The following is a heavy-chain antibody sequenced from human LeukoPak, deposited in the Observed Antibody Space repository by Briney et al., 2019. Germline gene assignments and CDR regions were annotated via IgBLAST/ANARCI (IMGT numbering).Heavy chain of an antibody. J-gene: IGHJ4*02. CDR1: GGSISGTNW. CDR3: SRESGPFCPFGY. V-gene: IGHV4/OR15-8*02. Sequence: KASETLSLTRGVSGGSISGTNWWSWVRQPPGQGLEWIGEISLAGQTNYNPSLNGRVTMSLDKSSNQLSLHLTSVTAADTATYFCSRESGPFCPFGYWGQGTLVIVSS. D-gene: IGHD1-26*01. CDR2: ISLAGQT.